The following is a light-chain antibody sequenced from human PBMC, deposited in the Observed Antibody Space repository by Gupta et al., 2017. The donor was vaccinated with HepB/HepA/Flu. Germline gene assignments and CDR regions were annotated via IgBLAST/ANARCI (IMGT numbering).Light chain of an antibody. CDR2: GKN. V-gene: IGLV3-19*01. CDR3: HSRDSIGNHWV. CDR1: SLRSYY. J-gene: IGLJ3*02. Sequence: SSALTQDPAVSVALGQTVRITCHGDSLRSYYASWYQQTPGQAPVLVIYGKNNRPSGIPDRFSGSSSGTTASLTITGAQAEDEADYYCHSRDSIGNHWVFGGGTKLTVL.